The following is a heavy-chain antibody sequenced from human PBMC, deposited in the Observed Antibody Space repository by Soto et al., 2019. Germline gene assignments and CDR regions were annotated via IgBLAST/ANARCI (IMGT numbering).Heavy chain of an antibody. CDR3: TRGDGDYNDGNGYLGRH. CDR2: IKSDGSGT. V-gene: IGHV3-74*01. CDR1: GFSFSSYW. Sequence: EVQLVESGGGLVQPGGSLRLSCAASGFSFSSYWMHWVRQAPGKGLVWVSRIKSDGSGTYYADSVKGRLTISRDNAKNTLYLQMNSLRPEDTAVYYCTRGDGDYNDGNGYLGRHWGQGTLVTVSS. J-gene: IGHJ4*02. D-gene: IGHD5-18*01.